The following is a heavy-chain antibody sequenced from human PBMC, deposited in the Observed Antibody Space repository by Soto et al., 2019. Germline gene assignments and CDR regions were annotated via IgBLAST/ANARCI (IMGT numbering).Heavy chain of an antibody. D-gene: IGHD2-21*02. J-gene: IGHJ5*02. V-gene: IGHV4-39*01. Sequence: SETLSLTCTVSGGSISSSSYYWGWIRQPPGKGLEWIGSIYYSGSTYYNPSLKSRVTIFVDTSKNQFSLKLSSVTAADTAVYYCARHIMVVTAIVKNWFDPWGQEPWSPSPQ. CDR2: IYYSGST. CDR1: GGSISSSSYY. CDR3: ARHIMVVTAIVKNWFDP.